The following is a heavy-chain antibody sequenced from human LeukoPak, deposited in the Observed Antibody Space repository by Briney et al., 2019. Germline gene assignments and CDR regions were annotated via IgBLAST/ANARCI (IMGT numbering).Heavy chain of an antibody. Sequence: SETLSLTCTVSGGSISSYYWSWIGQPPGKGLEWIGYIYYSGSTNFNPSLKSRVTISVDTPKNQFSLKLSSVTAADTAVYYCARRAFYYDSSGIYYFDYWGQGTLVTVSS. CDR3: ARRAFYYDSSGIYYFDY. J-gene: IGHJ4*02. CDR2: IYYSGST. V-gene: IGHV4-59*01. D-gene: IGHD3-22*01. CDR1: GGSISSYY.